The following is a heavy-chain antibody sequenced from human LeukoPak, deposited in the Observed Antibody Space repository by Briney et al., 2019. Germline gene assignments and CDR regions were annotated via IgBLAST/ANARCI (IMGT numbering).Heavy chain of an antibody. CDR3: AHYYGSGSYYRNY. CDR2: IYSGGST. D-gene: IGHD3-10*01. CDR1: GFTVSSNY. V-gene: IGHV3-66*01. J-gene: IGHJ4*02. Sequence: GGSLRLSCAASGFTVSSNYMSWVRQAPGKGLEWVSVIYSGGSTYYADSVKGRFTISRDNSKNTLYLQMNSLRAEDTAVYYCAHYYGSGSYYRNYWGQGTLVTVSS.